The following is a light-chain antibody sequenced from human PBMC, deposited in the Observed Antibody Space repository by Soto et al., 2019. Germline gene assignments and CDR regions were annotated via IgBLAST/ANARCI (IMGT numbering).Light chain of an antibody. J-gene: IGKJ4*01. CDR1: QSVSDY. CDR3: QQRSKLPRT. CDR2: GAS. Sequence: EITLTQSPGTLSLSPGERATLSRRASQSVSDYLAWYQQKAGQPPRVLIYGASNRATDIPARFSGSGSGTDFTLTISRLEPEDSAVYYCQQRSKLPRTFGGGTKVDIK. V-gene: IGKV3-11*01.